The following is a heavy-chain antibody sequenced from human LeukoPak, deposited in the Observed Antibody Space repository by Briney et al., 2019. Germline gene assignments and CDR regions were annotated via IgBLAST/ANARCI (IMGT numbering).Heavy chain of an antibody. J-gene: IGHJ4*02. V-gene: IGHV1-46*01. Sequence: GASVKVSCKASGYTFTSYYMHWVRQAPGQGLEWMGIINPSGGSTSYAQKFQGRVTITRDTSTSIVYMELSSLRSEDTAVYYCARDSGLYYFDYWGQGTLVTVSS. CDR1: GYTFTSYY. D-gene: IGHD1-26*01. CDR2: INPSGGST. CDR3: ARDSGLYYFDY.